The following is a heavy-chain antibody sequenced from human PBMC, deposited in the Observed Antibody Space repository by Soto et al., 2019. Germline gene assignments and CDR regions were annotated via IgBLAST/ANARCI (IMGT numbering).Heavy chain of an antibody. J-gene: IGHJ3*02. CDR3: ARATYYYDSSGYYLSLGAFDI. CDR1: GGTFSSYA. CDR2: IIPIFGTA. Sequence: SVKVSCKASGGTFSSYAISWVRQAPGQGLEWMGGIIPIFGTANYAQKFQGRVTITADESTSTAYMELSSLRSEDTAVYYCARATYYYDSSGYYLSLGAFDIWGQGTMVTVSS. D-gene: IGHD3-22*01. V-gene: IGHV1-69*13.